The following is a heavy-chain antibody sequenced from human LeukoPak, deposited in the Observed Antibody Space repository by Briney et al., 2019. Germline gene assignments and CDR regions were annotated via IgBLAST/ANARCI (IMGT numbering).Heavy chain of an antibody. J-gene: IGHJ5*02. Sequence: GASVKVSCKASGGTFNNHAVTWVRQAPGQGLEWMGRIIPILDVTNYAQKFQGRVTITADKSTGTAYMDLRSLRFEDTAVYYCARETHFDPWGQGTLVTVSS. V-gene: IGHV1-69*04. CDR1: GGTFNNHA. CDR2: IIPILDVT. CDR3: ARETHFDP.